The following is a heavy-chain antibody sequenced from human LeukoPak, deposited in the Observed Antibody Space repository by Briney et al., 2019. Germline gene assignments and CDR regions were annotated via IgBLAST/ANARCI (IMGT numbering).Heavy chain of an antibody. D-gene: IGHD3-10*01. CDR3: ARLRYYYGSGSYPTHDY. J-gene: IGHJ4*02. CDR2: VFYSGST. Sequence: SETLSITCTVSGGSISSYYWSWIRQPPGKGLEWIGYVFYSGSTNYNPSPKSRVTISVDTSKNQFSLKLSSVTAADTAVYYCARLRYYYGSGSYPTHDYWGQGTLVTVSS. V-gene: IGHV4-59*01. CDR1: GGSISSYY.